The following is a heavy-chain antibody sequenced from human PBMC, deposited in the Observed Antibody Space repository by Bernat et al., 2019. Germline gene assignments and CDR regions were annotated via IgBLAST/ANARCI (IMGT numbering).Heavy chain of an antibody. Sequence: QVQLVESGGGVVQPGRSLRLSCAASGFTFSNYAIHWVRQSPGKGLEWVAAMSFDGSDKYYADSVKGRFTISRDSSKNSLYLQMNSLRGEDTAVYYCARHRDTGRSASFGYWGQGTLVTVSS. CDR1: GFTFSNYA. CDR2: MSFDGSDK. J-gene: IGHJ4*02. V-gene: IGHV3-30*01. CDR3: ARHRDTGRSASFGY.